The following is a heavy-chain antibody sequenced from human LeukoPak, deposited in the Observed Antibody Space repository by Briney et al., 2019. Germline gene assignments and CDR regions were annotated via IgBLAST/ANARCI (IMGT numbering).Heavy chain of an antibody. V-gene: IGHV4-34*01. CDR2: INYSGSS. CDR3: ARERTVREAGGFDP. CDR1: GGAFSGYY. J-gene: IGHJ5*02. D-gene: IGHD3-10*01. Sequence: PSETMSFTCGVYGGAFSGYYWTWIRQPRGKGLEWIGDINYSGSSNYNPSFKSRVTISVDTSKNQFSLHLTSVTAADTAVYYCARERTVREAGGFDPWGQGTLVTVSS.